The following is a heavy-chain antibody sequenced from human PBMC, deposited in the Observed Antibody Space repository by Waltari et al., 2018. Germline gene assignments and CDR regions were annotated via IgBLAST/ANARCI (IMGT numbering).Heavy chain of an antibody. CDR1: AHSIRSVYS. J-gene: IGHJ6*02. CDR2: IDKGGGT. D-gene: IGHD6-19*01. Sequence: QVQLQESGPGLVKPSETLSLTCDVSAHSIRSVYSWVRVRQSPGKGLEWVGSIDKGGGTENNPSIKSRVTMSIDTSKNQFSLRLSSVTAADTAIYYCARGASVAGTPGYNKAMDVWGQGTTVTVSS. CDR3: ARGASVAGTPGYNKAMDV. V-gene: IGHV4-38-2*01.